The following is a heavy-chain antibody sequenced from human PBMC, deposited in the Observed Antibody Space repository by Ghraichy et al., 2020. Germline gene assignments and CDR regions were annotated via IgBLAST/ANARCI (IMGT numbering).Heavy chain of an antibody. CDR1: GGSISSYY. D-gene: IGHD1-7*01. V-gene: IGHV4-59*01. CDR3: ARVIGDHWNYVSEFDY. Sequence: SQTLSLTCTVSGGSISSYYWSWIRQPPGKGLEWIGYIYYSGSTNYNPSLKSRVTISVDTSKNQFSLKLSSVTAADTAVYYCARVIGDHWNYVSEFDYWGQGTLVTVSS. J-gene: IGHJ4*02. CDR2: IYYSGST.